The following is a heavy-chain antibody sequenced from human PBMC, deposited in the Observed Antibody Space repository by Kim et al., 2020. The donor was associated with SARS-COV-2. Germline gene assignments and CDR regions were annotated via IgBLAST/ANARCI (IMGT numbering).Heavy chain of an antibody. CDR2: ISSSSSYI. CDR3: ARTRDSGWSYFDY. CDR1: GVTFSSYS. J-gene: IGHJ4*02. V-gene: IGHV3-21*01. Sequence: GGSLRLSCAASGVTFSSYSMNWVRQAPGKGLEWVSSISSSSSYIYYADSVKGRFTISRDNAKNSLYLQMNSLRAEDTAVYYCARTRDSGWSYFDYWGQGTLVTVSS. D-gene: IGHD6-19*01.